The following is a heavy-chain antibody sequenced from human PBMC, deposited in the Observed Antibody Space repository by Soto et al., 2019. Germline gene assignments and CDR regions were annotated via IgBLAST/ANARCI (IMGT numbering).Heavy chain of an antibody. Sequence: QEELVQSGAEVKKPGSSVNVSCQASGGTFASYSITWVRQAPGQRLEWMGEIIPLLKTVNYAQKFQGRVTITGDRSTSTVYMAMSRLRSDDTAVYYCARDPVDLFGYMDVWGHGTTVTVS. CDR2: IIPLLKTV. V-gene: IGHV1-69*06. D-gene: IGHD6-25*01. CDR3: ARDPVDLFGYMDV. J-gene: IGHJ6*02. CDR1: GGTFASYS.